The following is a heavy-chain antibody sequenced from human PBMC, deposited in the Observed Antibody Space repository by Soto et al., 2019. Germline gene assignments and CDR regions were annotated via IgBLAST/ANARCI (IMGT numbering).Heavy chain of an antibody. V-gene: IGHV6-1*01. J-gene: IGHJ6*02. CDR2: TYYRSKWYN. Sequence: QVQLQQSGPGLVKPSQTLSLTCAISGDSVSSDSAAWNWIRQSPSRGLEWLGRTYYRSKWYNDYAVSVNGRINITPDTTKNHFSLQLNSVTPEDTAVYYCVRSRVFIAVAGMATYYYYYGMDVWGQGTTVTVSS. CDR3: VRSRVFIAVAGMATYYYYYGMDV. CDR1: GDSVSSDSAA. D-gene: IGHD6-19*01.